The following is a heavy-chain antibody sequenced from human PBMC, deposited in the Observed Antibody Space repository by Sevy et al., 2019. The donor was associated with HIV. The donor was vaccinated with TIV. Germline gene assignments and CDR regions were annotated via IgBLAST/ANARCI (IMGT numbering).Heavy chain of an antibody. D-gene: IGHD3-10*01. Sequence: GGPLRLSCAASGFTFSSYSMNWVRQAPGKGLEWVSSISSSSSYIYYADSVKGRFTISRDNAKNSLYLQMNSLRAEDTAVYYCARPRGVSGSGSYFWYFDYWGQGTLVTVSS. J-gene: IGHJ4*02. V-gene: IGHV3-21*01. CDR1: GFTFSSYS. CDR2: ISSSSSYI. CDR3: ARPRGVSGSGSYFWYFDY.